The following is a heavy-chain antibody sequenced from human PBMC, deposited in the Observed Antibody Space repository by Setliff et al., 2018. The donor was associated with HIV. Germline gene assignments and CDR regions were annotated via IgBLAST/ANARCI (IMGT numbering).Heavy chain of an antibody. Sequence: ASVKVSCKASGYTFTNYAIHWVRQAPGQGLEWMGWLNAGNGNTESSKKFQGRVTITRETSATTAYMELSSLTPEDTAIYFCARALSYGSGTYSAAGFWGQGTLVTVSS. J-gene: IGHJ4*02. V-gene: IGHV1-3*01. CDR3: ARALSYGSGTYSAAGF. D-gene: IGHD3-10*01. CDR1: GYTFTNYA. CDR2: LNAGNGNT.